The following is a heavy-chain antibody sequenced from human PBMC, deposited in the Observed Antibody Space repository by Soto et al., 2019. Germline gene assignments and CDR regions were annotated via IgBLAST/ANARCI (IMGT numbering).Heavy chain of an antibody. J-gene: IGHJ6*02. CDR3: TTDIVVVPAAMQDYYYYGMDV. Sequence: PVGSLRLSCAASGGTCINAWMSWVRQATGKGPEWVGRIKSKTDGGTTDYAAPVKGRFTISRDDSKNTLYLQMNSLKTEDTAVYYCTTDIVVVPAAMQDYYYYGMDVWGQGTTVTVSS. CDR1: GGTCINAW. CDR2: IKSKTDGGTT. D-gene: IGHD2-2*01. V-gene: IGHV3-15*07.